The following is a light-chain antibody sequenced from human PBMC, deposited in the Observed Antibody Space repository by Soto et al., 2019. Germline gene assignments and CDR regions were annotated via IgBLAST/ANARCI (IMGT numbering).Light chain of an antibody. Sequence: EIVLTQSPATLSLSPGERATLSCRASQSVNSYLAWYQQKPGQAPRLLIYDASNRATGIPARFSGSGSGTDFTLTISGLEPVDFAVYYGQQRYDWPLTFGPGTKVDIK. CDR1: QSVNSY. CDR3: QQRYDWPLT. V-gene: IGKV3-11*01. CDR2: DAS. J-gene: IGKJ3*01.